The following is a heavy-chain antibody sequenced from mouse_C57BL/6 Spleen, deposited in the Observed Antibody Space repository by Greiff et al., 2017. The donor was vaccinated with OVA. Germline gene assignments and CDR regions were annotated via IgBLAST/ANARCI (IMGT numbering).Heavy chain of an antibody. Sequence: QVQLQQSGPELVKPGASVTISCKASGYAFSSSWLNWVKQRPGQGLEWIGRIYPGDGDTHYNGKLKGTAPLTADKSSSTAYMQLSSLTSEDSAVYFCARAEYGYDEGGYFDYGGQGTTLTVSS. CDR2: IYPGDGDT. CDR3: ARAEYGYDEGGYFDY. D-gene: IGHD2-2*01. CDR1: GYAFSSSW. J-gene: IGHJ2*01. V-gene: IGHV1-82*01.